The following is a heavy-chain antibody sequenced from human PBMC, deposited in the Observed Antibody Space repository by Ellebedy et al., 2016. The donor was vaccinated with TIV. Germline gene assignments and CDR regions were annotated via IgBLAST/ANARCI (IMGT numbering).Heavy chain of an antibody. V-gene: IGHV1-2*02. J-gene: IGHJ4*02. CDR1: GYIFTGYY. Sequence: ASVKVSCKASGYIFTGYYIHWVRQAPGQGLEWMGWINPNSGATPYAQKFQGRVTMSRDTSISTAYMELSRLTSDDTAVYYCARDVGQWLVRYFFDYWGQGTLVTVSS. D-gene: IGHD6-19*01. CDR2: INPNSGAT. CDR3: ARDVGQWLVRYFFDY.